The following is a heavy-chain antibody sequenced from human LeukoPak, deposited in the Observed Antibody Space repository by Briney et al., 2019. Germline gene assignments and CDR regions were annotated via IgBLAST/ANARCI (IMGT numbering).Heavy chain of an antibody. CDR3: ARGGVGATTYVWFDP. J-gene: IGHJ5*02. V-gene: IGHV3-7*03. CDR2: IKQDGSEK. CDR1: GFTFSSYW. Sequence: GGSLRLSCAASGFTFSSYWMSWVRQAPGKGLEWVANIKQDGSEKYYVDSVKGRFTISRDNAKNSLYLQMNSLRAEDTAVYYCARGGVGATTYVWFDPWGQGTLVTVSS. D-gene: IGHD1-26*01.